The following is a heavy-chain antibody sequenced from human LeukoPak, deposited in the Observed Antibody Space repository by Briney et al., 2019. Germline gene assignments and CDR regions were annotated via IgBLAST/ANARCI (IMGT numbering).Heavy chain of an antibody. Sequence: SVKVSCKASGGTFSSYAISWVRQAPGQGLEWMGGIIPIFGTANYAQKFQGRVTITADESTSTAYMEVGGLTSEDTAVYYCARASEEYCSGGGCYTGAPDYWGQGTLVTVSS. V-gene: IGHV1-69*13. D-gene: IGHD2-15*01. CDR3: ARASEEYCSGGGCYTGAPDY. J-gene: IGHJ4*02. CDR2: IIPIFGTA. CDR1: GGTFSSYA.